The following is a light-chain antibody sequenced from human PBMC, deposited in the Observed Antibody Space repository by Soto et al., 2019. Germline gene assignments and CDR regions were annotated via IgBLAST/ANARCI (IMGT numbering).Light chain of an antibody. CDR3: QQYNNTWT. CDR2: KAS. Sequence: DIQMTQSPSTLSASIGDRVTIACRASRSINGWLAWYQHKPGQAPQLLVYKASNLHIGVPSRFSDSGSGTEFTLTINGLQPDDFATYYCQQYNNTWTFGQGTKVERK. J-gene: IGKJ1*01. V-gene: IGKV1-5*03. CDR1: RSINGW.